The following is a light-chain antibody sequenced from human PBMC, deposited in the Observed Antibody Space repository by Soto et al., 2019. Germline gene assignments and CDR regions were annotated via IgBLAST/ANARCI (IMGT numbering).Light chain of an antibody. J-gene: IGKJ2*01. V-gene: IGKV3-15*01. CDR1: QSIGGN. Sequence: EMVMTQSPATQSVSPGERASLSCRASQSIGGNLAWYQQKPGQAPRLLIYGASTRATGVPARFSGSGSRTDSTLTISSLQSEDFAIYYCQQYNNWPYTFGQGTKLEI. CDR2: GAS. CDR3: QQYNNWPYT.